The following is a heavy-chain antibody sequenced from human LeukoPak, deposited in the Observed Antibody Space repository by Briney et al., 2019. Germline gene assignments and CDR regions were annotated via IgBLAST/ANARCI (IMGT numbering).Heavy chain of an antibody. Sequence: KPSETLSLTCDVSGYSITNGYYWVWLRQPPGKGLEWIGSLYHSDSIYYNPSLKSQVTMSVDTPKNQFSLRLSFVTAADTAVYYCARQHDSYYYYYVDVWGKGTTVTVSS. J-gene: IGHJ6*03. CDR2: LYHSDSI. V-gene: IGHV4-38-2*01. CDR3: ARQHDSYYYYYVDV. CDR1: GYSITNGYY. D-gene: IGHD3-3*01.